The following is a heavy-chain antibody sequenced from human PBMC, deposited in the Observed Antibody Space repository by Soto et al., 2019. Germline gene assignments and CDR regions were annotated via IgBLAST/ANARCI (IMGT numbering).Heavy chain of an antibody. Sequence: GGSLRLSCGASGFTFSSYAMHWVRQAPGKGLEWVAVISYDGSNKYYADSVKGRFTISRDNSKNTLYLQMNSLRAEDTAVYYCASPARGLGYNAFDIWGQGTMVTVSS. CDR2: ISYDGSNK. CDR1: GFTFSSYA. CDR3: ASPARGLGYNAFDI. J-gene: IGHJ3*02. V-gene: IGHV3-30-3*01. D-gene: IGHD3-16*01.